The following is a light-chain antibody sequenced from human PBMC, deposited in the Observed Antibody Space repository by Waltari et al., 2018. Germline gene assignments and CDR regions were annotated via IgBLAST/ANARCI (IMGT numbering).Light chain of an antibody. CDR2: DAS. Sequence: DIQMTQSPSTLSASVGDRVTITCRASQTIDNYLAWYQQKPGEAPKVMIYDASTLETGVPSRFSGSGFGTDFSLTISSLQRDDFATYWCQQYNIYSPQAFGQGTKVEVK. CDR3: QQYNIYSPQA. CDR1: QTIDNY. V-gene: IGKV1-5*01. J-gene: IGKJ1*01.